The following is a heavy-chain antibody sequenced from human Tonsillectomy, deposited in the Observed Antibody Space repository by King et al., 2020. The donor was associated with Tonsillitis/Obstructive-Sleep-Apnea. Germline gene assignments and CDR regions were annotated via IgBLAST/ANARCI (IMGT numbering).Heavy chain of an antibody. CDR2: LFPIFRAT. D-gene: IGHD6-13*01. V-gene: IGHV1-69*01. Sequence: QLVQSGAEVKKPGSSVKVSCKASGGTSIRSAITWVRQAPGQWLGWMGGLFPIFRATNNAQKFQGRVTITADESTNTTYMELGSLTSEDTAVYYCARGAFVAAAGPYFDYWGQGTLVTVSA. CDR3: ARGAFVAAAGPYFDY. CDR1: GGTSIRSA. J-gene: IGHJ4*02.